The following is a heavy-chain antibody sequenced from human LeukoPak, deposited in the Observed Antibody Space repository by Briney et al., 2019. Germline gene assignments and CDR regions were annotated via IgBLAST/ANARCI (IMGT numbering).Heavy chain of an antibody. CDR3: ARSGDYLHYYGMDV. CDR1: GYSISNGFY. V-gene: IGHV4-38-2*02. D-gene: IGHD4-17*01. CDR2: IFYSGST. J-gene: IGHJ6*02. Sequence: PSETLSLTCTVFGYSISNGFYWDWIRQPPGKGLEWIGSIFYSGSTYYNPSLKSRVTISVDTSKNQFSLKLSSVTAADTAVYYCARSGDYLHYYGMDVWGQGTTVTVSS.